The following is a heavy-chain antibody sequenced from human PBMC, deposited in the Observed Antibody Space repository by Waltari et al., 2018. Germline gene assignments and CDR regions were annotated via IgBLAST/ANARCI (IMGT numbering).Heavy chain of an antibody. D-gene: IGHD3-9*01. CDR1: GFTFCSYW. CDR3: TRAGYYRFDY. J-gene: IGHJ4*02. V-gene: IGHV3-74*01. CDR2: INNDGTSK. Sequence: EVQLVESGGGLVQPGGSLRLSCVASGFTFCSYWMHWVRQGPGKGLVWVSRINNDGTSKSCADSVKGRFTISRDNAKNTLYLQMNSLRAEDTAVYYCTRAGYYRFDYWGQGTLATVSS.